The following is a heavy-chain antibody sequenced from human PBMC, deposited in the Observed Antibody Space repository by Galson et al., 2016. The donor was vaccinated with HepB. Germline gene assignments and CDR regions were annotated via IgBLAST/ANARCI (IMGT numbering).Heavy chain of an antibody. D-gene: IGHD3-22*01. CDR1: GDSVSSDSAA. J-gene: IGHJ4*02. V-gene: IGHV6-1*01. Sequence: CAISGDSVSSDSAAWNWIRQSPSRGLEWLGRTYYRSKWYNDDAISVKGRIRINPDTSKNQFSLQLNSVTPEDTAVYYCAREKSLFHYDCSTFDYWAPGTLVTVSS. CDR2: TYYRSKWYN. CDR3: AREKSLFHYDCSTFDY.